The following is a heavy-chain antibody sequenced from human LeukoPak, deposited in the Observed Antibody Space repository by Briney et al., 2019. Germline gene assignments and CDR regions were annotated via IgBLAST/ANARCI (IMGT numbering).Heavy chain of an antibody. J-gene: IGHJ6*03. CDR3: ARGLEYYYYMDV. D-gene: IGHD3-16*01. CDR1: GLTFGSYG. V-gene: IGHV3-30*03. Sequence: GGSLRLSCAASGLTFGSYGMNWVRQAPGKGLEWVAVISYDGSNKYYADSVKGRFTISRDNSKNTLYLQMNSLRAEDTAVYYCARGLEYYYYMDVWGKGTTVTVSS. CDR2: ISYDGSNK.